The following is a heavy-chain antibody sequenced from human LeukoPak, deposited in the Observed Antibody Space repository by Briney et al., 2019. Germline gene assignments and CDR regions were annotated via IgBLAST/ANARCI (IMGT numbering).Heavy chain of an antibody. CDR3: ARGLGGDRRGVFDV. CDR2: IYAGDSDT. V-gene: IGHV5-51*01. Sequence: GESLKISCKGSGYGFNTYWVGWVRQMPGTGLECMGIIYAGDSDTRYSPSFQGQVSISVDKSINTAYLQWSSLTASDTAIYYCARGLGGDRRGVFDVWGQGTLVTVSS. J-gene: IGHJ3*01. D-gene: IGHD3-10*01. CDR1: GYGFNTYW.